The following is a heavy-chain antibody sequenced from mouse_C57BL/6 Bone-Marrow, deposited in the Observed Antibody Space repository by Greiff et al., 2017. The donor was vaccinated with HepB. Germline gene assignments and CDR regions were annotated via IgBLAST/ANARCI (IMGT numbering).Heavy chain of an antibody. CDR1: GYTFTSYW. Sequence: QVQLQQPGAEFVKPGASVKLSCKASGYTFTSYWMQWVKQRPGQGLEWIGEIDPSDSYINYNQKFKGKTTLTVDTSSSTAYMQRSRLTYEDSAVYSCARRASQLSWLDYWGQGTLVTVSA. V-gene: IGHV1-50*01. CDR2: IDPSDSYI. CDR3: ARRASQLSWLDY. D-gene: IGHD3-1*01. J-gene: IGHJ3*01.